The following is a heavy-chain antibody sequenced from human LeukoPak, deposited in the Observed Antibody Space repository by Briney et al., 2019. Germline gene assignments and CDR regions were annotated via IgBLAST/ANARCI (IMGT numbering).Heavy chain of an antibody. CDR1: GFPFSSYW. Sequence: GGSLRLSCAASGFPFSSYWMSWVRKAPGKGLEWVANIKQDGSEKYYVDSVKGRFTISRDNAKNSLYLQMNSLRAEDTAVYYCARVFSGCSGGSCYGYWGQGTLVTVSS. CDR2: IKQDGSEK. J-gene: IGHJ4*02. D-gene: IGHD2-15*01. CDR3: ARVFSGCSGGSCYGY. V-gene: IGHV3-7*05.